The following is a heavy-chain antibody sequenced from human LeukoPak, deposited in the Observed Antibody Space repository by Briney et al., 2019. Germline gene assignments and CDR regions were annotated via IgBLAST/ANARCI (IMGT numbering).Heavy chain of an antibody. CDR3: AQYSYVTGGHYYLDY. V-gene: IGHV4-4*09. Sequence: SETLSLTCTVSSDSISDYHWSWIRQPPGKGLEWIGYIFSSGSTNFNPSLKSRVTISVDTSRSHFSLRLSSVTAADTAVYYCAQYSYVTGGHYYLDYWGQGTLVTVSS. CDR1: SDSISDYH. J-gene: IGHJ4*02. CDR2: IFSSGST. D-gene: IGHD3-10*02.